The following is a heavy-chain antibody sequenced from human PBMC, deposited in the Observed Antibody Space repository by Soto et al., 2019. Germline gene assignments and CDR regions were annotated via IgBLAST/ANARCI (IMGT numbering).Heavy chain of an antibody. D-gene: IGHD3-10*01. CDR1: GGTFSSYA. CDR2: IIPIFGTA. J-gene: IGHJ6*02. V-gene: IGHV1-69*13. Sequence: GASVKVSCKASGGTFSSYAISWVRQAPGQGLEWMGGIIPIFGTANYAQKFQGRVTITADESTSTAYMELSSLRSEDTAVYYCARDLAPKPITMVRGVYYGMDVWGQGTTVTVSS. CDR3: ARDLAPKPITMVRGVYYGMDV.